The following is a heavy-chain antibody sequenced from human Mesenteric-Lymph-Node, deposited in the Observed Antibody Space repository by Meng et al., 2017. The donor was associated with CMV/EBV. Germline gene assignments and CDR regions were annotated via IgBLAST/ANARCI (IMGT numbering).Heavy chain of an antibody. CDR3: AKLVWFGESPSDY. V-gene: IGHV3-30*02. CDR2: IRYDGSNK. D-gene: IGHD3-10*01. CDR1: GFTFSSYG. Sequence: GSLKISCTASGFTFSSYGMHWVRQAPGKGLEWVAFIRYDGSNKYYADSVKGRFTISRDNSRNTVHLYLQMNSLRAEDTAVYYCAKLVWFGESPSDYWGQGTQVTVSS. J-gene: IGHJ4*02.